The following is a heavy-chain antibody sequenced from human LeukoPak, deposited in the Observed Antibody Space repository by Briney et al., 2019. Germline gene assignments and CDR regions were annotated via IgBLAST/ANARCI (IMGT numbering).Heavy chain of an antibody. CDR2: IYTSGST. Sequence: SQTLSLTCTVSGGSISSGSYYWRWIRQPAGTGLEWIGRIYTSGSTNYNPSLKSRVTISVDTSKNQFSLKLSSVTAADTAVYYCAREQYGDYPDYWGQGTLVTVSS. CDR3: AREQYGDYPDY. V-gene: IGHV4-61*02. D-gene: IGHD4-17*01. CDR1: GGSISSGSYY. J-gene: IGHJ4*02.